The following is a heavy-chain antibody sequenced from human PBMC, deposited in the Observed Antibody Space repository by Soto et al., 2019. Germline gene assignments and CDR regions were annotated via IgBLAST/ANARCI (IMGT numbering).Heavy chain of an antibody. D-gene: IGHD3-9*01. V-gene: IGHV2-5*02. CDR1: GFSLSTSGVG. CDR2: IYWDDSK. Sequence: QITLKESGPTLVRPTQTLTLTCALSGFSLSTSGVGVGCIRQPPGKALEGLAVIYWDDSKHYSPSLRGRLTITKDTSKNQVVLTLTNMYPMDTGTYYCAHKGPEDWPLDYWGQGTLVTVSS. J-gene: IGHJ4*02. CDR3: AHKGPEDWPLDY.